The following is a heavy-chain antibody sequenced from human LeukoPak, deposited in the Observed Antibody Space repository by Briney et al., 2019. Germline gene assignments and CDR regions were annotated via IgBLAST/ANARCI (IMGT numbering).Heavy chain of an antibody. Sequence: PGGYLRLSCVASGFTFSNYGMHWVRQAPGKGLEWVTTISYDGNDEYYADSVKGRFTISRDNSKNTLYLEMSSLRIEDTAVYYCARDLLEDYYDSSGSFDYWGQGTLVTVSS. CDR2: ISYDGNDE. J-gene: IGHJ4*02. V-gene: IGHV3-30*03. D-gene: IGHD3-22*01. CDR1: GFTFSNYG. CDR3: ARDLLEDYYDSSGSFDY.